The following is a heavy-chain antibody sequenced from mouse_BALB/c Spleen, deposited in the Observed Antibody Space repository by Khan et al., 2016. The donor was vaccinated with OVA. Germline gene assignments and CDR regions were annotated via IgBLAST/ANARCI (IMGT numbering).Heavy chain of an antibody. J-gene: IGHJ1*01. CDR2: INTYTGEP. Sequence: QIQLVQSGPELKKPGETVKISCKASGYTFTNYGMNWMKQAPGKGLKWMGWINTYTGEPTYADDFKGRFAFSLETSASTAYLQINNLKNEDTATFCCASGDHWYLDVWGEGTTVTVSS. CDR1: GYTFTNYG. V-gene: IGHV9-3-1*01. D-gene: IGHD2-13*01. CDR3: ASGDHWYLDV.